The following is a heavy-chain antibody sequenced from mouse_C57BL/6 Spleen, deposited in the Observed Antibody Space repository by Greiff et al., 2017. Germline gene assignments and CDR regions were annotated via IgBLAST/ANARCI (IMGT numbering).Heavy chain of an antibody. D-gene: IGHD2-4*01. CDR1: GYTFTSYW. Sequence: QVHVKQPGAELVKPGASVKMSCKASGYTFTSYWITWVKQRPGQGLEWIGDIYPGSGSTNYNEKFKSKATLTVDTSSSTAYMQLSSLTSEDSAVYYCARHDYDGRYYAMDYWGQGTSVTVSS. CDR2: IYPGSGST. CDR3: ARHDYDGRYYAMDY. V-gene: IGHV1-55*01. J-gene: IGHJ4*01.